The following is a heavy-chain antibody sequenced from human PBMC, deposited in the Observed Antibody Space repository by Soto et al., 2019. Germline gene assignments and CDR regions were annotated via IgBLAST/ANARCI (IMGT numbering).Heavy chain of an antibody. CDR3: PTDGGHGIYSNYDLPCDY. J-gene: IGHJ4*02. CDR2: IIPIFGTA. V-gene: IGHV1-69*01. D-gene: IGHD4-4*01. Sequence: QVQLVQSGAEVKKPGSSVKVSCKASGGTFSSYAISWVRQAPGQGLEWMGGIIPIFGTASYAQKFQGRVTITADEATSTAYMELSSLTSEDTAVYYCPTDGGHGIYSNYDLPCDYCGQGTLVTVAS. CDR1: GGTFSSYA.